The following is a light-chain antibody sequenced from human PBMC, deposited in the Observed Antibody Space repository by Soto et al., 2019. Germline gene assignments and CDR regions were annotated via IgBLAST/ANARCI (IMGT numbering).Light chain of an antibody. CDR3: SSYTSSSTYV. V-gene: IGLV2-14*01. CDR1: SSDVGSYNY. Sequence: QSALTQPASVSGSPGQSITISCTGTSSDVGSYNYVSWYQQHPGKAPKLMIYDVSNWPSGVSNRFSGSKSGNTASLTISGLQAEDESDYDCSSYTSSSTYVFGAGTKVTVL. J-gene: IGLJ1*01. CDR2: DVS.